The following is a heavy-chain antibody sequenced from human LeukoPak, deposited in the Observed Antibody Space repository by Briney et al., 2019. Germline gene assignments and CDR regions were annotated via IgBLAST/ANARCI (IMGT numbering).Heavy chain of an antibody. Sequence: PSETLSLTCTVSGGSISSGSYCWSWIRQPAGKGLEWIGHIYTSGNTNYNPSLKSRVTISVDTSKNQFSLKLSSVTAADTAVYYCARRSWFGEGYYYYYYMDVWGKGTTVTISS. V-gene: IGHV4-61*09. J-gene: IGHJ6*03. CDR3: ARRSWFGEGYYYYYYMDV. D-gene: IGHD3-10*01. CDR1: GGSISSGSYC. CDR2: IYTSGNT.